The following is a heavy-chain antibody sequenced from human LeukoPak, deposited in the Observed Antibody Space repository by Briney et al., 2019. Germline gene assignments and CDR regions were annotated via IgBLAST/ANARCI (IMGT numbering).Heavy chain of an antibody. CDR3: ASTDTNGGAFDI. V-gene: IGHV4-59*10. Sequence: PSETLSLTCAVYGGSFSGYYWSWIRQPAGKGLEWIGRIYTSGSTNYNPSLKSRVTISVDTSKNQFSLKLNSVTAADTAVYYCASTDTNGGAFDIWGQGTMVTVSS. J-gene: IGHJ3*02. D-gene: IGHD2-8*01. CDR1: GGSFSGYY. CDR2: IYTSGST.